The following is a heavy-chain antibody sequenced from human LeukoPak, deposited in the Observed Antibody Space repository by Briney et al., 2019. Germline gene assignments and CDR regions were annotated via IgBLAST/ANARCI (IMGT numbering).Heavy chain of an antibody. V-gene: IGHV4-59*12. D-gene: IGHD3-9*01. Sequence: SETLSLTCTVSGGSISSYYWSWIRQPPGKGLEWIGYIYYSGNTNYNPSLKSRVTMSVDTSKNQFSLKLNSVTAADTAVYYCARDPYYDILTGYLIRGAFDIWGLGTVVTVSS. CDR1: GGSISSYY. CDR2: IYYSGNT. J-gene: IGHJ3*02. CDR3: ARDPYYDILTGYLIRGAFDI.